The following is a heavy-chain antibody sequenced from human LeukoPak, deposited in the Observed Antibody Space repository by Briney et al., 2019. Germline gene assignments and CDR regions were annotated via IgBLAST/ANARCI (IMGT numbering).Heavy chain of an antibody. CDR3: AREPGWLQPDGTFDI. Sequence: SETLSLTCTVSGGSIRSYYWSWIRQPPGKGLEWMGYIYHSGSTNYNPSLKGRVTILVDTSKNQFSLKLNSVTAADTAMYYCAREPGWLQPDGTFDIWGQGTMVTVSS. V-gene: IGHV4-59*01. CDR2: IYHSGST. D-gene: IGHD5-24*01. CDR1: GGSIRSYY. J-gene: IGHJ3*02.